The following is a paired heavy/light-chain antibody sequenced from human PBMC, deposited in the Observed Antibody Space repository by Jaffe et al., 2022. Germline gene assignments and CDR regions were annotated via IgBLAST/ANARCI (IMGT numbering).Heavy chain of an antibody. CDR2: IYYSGST. CDR1: GGSVSSGSYY. J-gene: IGHJ6*03. Sequence: QVQLQESGPGLVKPSETLSLTCTVSGGSVSSGSYYWSWIRQPPGKGLEWIGYIYYSGSTNYNPSLKSRVTISVDTSKNQFSLKLSSVTAADTAVYYCARARGRYCSSTSCYNEAYYYYYMDVWGKGTTVTVSS. CDR3: ARARGRYCSSTSCYNEAYYYYYMDV. D-gene: IGHD2-2*02. V-gene: IGHV4-61*01.
Light chain of an antibody. J-gene: IGLJ2*01. CDR2: QDS. CDR1: KLGDKY. CDR3: QAWDSSFSV. Sequence: SYELTQPPSVSVSPGQTASITCSGDKLGDKYACWYQQKPGQSPVLVIYQDSKRPSGIPERFSGSNSGNTATLTISGTQAMDEADYYCQAWDSSFSVFGGGTKLTVL. V-gene: IGLV3-1*01.